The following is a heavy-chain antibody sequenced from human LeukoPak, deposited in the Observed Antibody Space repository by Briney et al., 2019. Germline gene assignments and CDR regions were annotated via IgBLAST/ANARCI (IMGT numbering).Heavy chain of an antibody. D-gene: IGHD2-2*01. J-gene: IGHJ6*03. CDR1: GYTFTSYG. V-gene: IGHV1-18*01. Sequence: ASVKVSCKASGYTFTSYGISWVRQAPGQGLEWMGWISAYNGNTNYAQKLQGRVTMTTDTSTSTAYMELRSLRSDDTAVYYCARFVYCSSTSCYWDPPYYYYYVDVWGKGTTVTVSS. CDR2: ISAYNGNT. CDR3: ARFVYCSSTSCYWDPPYYYYYVDV.